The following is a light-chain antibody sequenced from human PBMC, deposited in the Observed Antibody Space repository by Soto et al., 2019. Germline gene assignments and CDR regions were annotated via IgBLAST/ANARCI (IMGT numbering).Light chain of an antibody. J-gene: IGKJ5*01. CDR1: QGISSY. CDR3: QQVNSYPQT. V-gene: IGKV1-8*01. Sequence: AIRMTQTPSSFSASTGGRVTITCRASQGISSYLAWYQQKPGKAPKLLIYAAFTLHSGVPARFSGSRSGTDFTLTISSLQPEDFATYYCQQVNSYPQTFGQGTRLEI. CDR2: AAF.